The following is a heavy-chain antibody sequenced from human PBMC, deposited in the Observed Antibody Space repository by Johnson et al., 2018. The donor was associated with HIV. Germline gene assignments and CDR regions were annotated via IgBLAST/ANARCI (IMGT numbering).Heavy chain of an antibody. CDR2: LNSDGSST. Sequence: VQLVESGGGLVQPGGSLRLSCAASGFIFSSYWMHWVRQAPGKGLVWVSRLNSDGSSTTYADSVKGRFTISRADAKNSLYLQMNSLRDDDTALYYCVKDIRKRSSSPRGAFDLWGQGTMVAVSS. CDR3: VKDIRKRSSSPRGAFDL. J-gene: IGHJ3*01. CDR1: GFIFSSYW. V-gene: IGHV3-74*01. D-gene: IGHD6-6*01.